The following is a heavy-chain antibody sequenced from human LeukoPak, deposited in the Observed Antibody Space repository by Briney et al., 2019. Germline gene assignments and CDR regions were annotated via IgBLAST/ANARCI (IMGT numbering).Heavy chain of an antibody. CDR1: GFTFSSYA. Sequence: GGSLRLSCAASGFTFSSYAMHWVRQAPGKGLEWVAVISYDGSNKYYADSVKGRFTISRDNSKNTLYLQMNSLRAEDTAVCYCARQYYYGMDVWGQGTTVTVSS. CDR2: ISYDGSNK. J-gene: IGHJ6*02. CDR3: ARQYYYGMDV. V-gene: IGHV3-30-3*01.